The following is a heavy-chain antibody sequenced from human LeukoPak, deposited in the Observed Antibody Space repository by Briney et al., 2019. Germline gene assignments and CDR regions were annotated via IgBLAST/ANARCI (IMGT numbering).Heavy chain of an antibody. CDR3: AREGPYYDILTGYWPDAFDI. CDR1: GYTFTSYG. V-gene: IGHV1-2*04. D-gene: IGHD3-9*01. J-gene: IGHJ3*02. CDR2: INPNSGGT. Sequence: ASVKVSCKASGYTFTSYGISWVRQAPGQGLEWMGWINPNSGGTNYAQKFQGWVTMTRDTSISTAYMELSRLRSDDTAVYYCAREGPYYDILTGYWPDAFDIWGQGTMVTVSS.